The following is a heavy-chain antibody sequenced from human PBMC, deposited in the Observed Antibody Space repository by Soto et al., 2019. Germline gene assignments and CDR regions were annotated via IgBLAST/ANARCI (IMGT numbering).Heavy chain of an antibody. CDR2: ISAYNGNT. CDR1: GYTFTSYG. CDR3: ARDQSGYSTYYYYGMDV. Sequence: QVQLVQSGAEVKKPGASVKVSCKASGYTFTSYGISWVRQAPGQGLEWMGWISAYNGNTKYAQKLQGRVTMTTDTSTSTAYRELRSLRSDDTAVYYCARDQSGYSTYYYYGMDVWGQGTTVTVSS. J-gene: IGHJ6*02. V-gene: IGHV1-18*01. D-gene: IGHD3-3*01.